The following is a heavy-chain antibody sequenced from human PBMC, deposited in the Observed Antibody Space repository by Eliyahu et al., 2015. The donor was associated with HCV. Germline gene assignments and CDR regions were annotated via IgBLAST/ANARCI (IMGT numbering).Heavy chain of an antibody. V-gene: IGHV3-15*07. CDR1: GFNFXGAW. Sequence: EVQLAESGGGLVAPGGSLRLSCSAXGFNFXGAWMNWVRQAPGKGLEWVGRIKSKTHDETTEYGAPVKGRFIISRDDSKSTVYLHMNSLTVEDTGLYYCTTDETITASNYFDYWGQGTLVTVSS. J-gene: IGHJ4*02. CDR2: IKSKTHDETT. D-gene: IGHD1/OR15-1a*01. CDR3: TTDETITASNYFDY.